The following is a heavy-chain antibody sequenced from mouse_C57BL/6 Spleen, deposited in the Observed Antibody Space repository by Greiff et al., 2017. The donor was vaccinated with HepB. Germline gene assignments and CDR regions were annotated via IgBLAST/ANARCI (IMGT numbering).Heavy chain of an antibody. J-gene: IGHJ2*01. D-gene: IGHD3-3*01. CDR1: GFTFNTYA. CDR2: IRSKSSNYAT. CDR3: VRDRGLEVYFDY. V-gene: IGHV10-3*01. Sequence: EVQRVESGGGLVQPKGSLKLSCAASGFTFNTYAMHWVRQAPGKGLEWVARIRSKSSNYATYYADSVKDRFTISRDDSQIMLYLQMNTLKTEDTAMCYSVRDRGLEVYFDYWGQGTTLTVSS.